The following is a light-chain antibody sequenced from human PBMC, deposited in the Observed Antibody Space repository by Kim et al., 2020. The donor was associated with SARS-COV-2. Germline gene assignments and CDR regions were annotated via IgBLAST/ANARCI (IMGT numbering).Light chain of an antibody. CDR3: QAWDSSTAADV. Sequence: SYELTQPPSVSVSPGQTASITCSGDKLGDKYACWYQQKPGQSPVLVIYQDSKRPSGIPERFSGSNSGNTATLTISGTQAMDEADYYCQAWDSSTAADVFGTATKVTVL. J-gene: IGLJ1*01. CDR1: KLGDKY. CDR2: QDS. V-gene: IGLV3-1*01.